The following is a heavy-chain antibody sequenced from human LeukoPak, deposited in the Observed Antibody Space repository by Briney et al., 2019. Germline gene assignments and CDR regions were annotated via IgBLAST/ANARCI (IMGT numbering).Heavy chain of an antibody. Sequence: PSETLSLTCTVSGGSINNYYWSWVRQSPEKGLEWIGYIYYSGSTNYNPSLRSRVTISLDASKNQFSLHLSSVTAADTAMYYCARGAWGFDPWGQGTLVTVSS. CDR1: GGSINNYY. J-gene: IGHJ5*02. CDR2: IYYSGST. V-gene: IGHV4-59*01. D-gene: IGHD1-26*01. CDR3: ARGAWGFDP.